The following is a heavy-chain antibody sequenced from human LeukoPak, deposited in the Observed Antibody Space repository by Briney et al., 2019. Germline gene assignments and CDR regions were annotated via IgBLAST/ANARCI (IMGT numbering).Heavy chain of an antibody. Sequence: GSLRLSCAASGFSLSSKYMSWVRQPAGKGLEWVSVIYSGGTTFYADSVKGRFTISRDNSKNTLYLQMNSLRPGDTAVYYCTKLKGWYGDGYFDSWGPGTLVTVSS. J-gene: IGHJ4*02. CDR1: GFSLSSKY. D-gene: IGHD6-19*01. V-gene: IGHV3-53*01. CDR2: IYSGGTT. CDR3: TKLKGWYGDGYFDS.